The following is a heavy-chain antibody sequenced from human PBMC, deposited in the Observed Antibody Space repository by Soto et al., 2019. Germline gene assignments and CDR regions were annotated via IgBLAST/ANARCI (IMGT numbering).Heavy chain of an antibody. CDR1: GYTLTELS. D-gene: IGHD2-21*02. Sequence: GASVKVSCKVSGYTLTELSMHWVRQAPGKGLEWMGGFDPEDGETIYAQMFQGRVTMTEDTSTDTAYMELTSLRSEDTAVYYCASDLAPTDPYNWFEPWGQGTLVTGSS. CDR3: ASDLAPTDPYNWFEP. CDR2: FDPEDGET. J-gene: IGHJ5*02. V-gene: IGHV1-24*01.